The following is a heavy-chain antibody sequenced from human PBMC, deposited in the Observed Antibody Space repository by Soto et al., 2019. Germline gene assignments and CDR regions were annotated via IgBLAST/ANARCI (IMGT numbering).Heavy chain of an antibody. J-gene: IGHJ6*02. Sequence: EVQLVESGGGLVQPGGSLKLSCAASGFTFSGSAMHWVRQASGKGLEWVGRIRSKANSYATAYAASVKGRFTISIDDSKNTAYQQMNSLKTEDTAVYYCTRHQDTAMVLYYYGMDVWGQGTTVTVSS. CDR3: TRHQDTAMVLYYYGMDV. V-gene: IGHV3-73*02. CDR2: IRSKANSYAT. CDR1: GFTFSGSA. D-gene: IGHD5-18*01.